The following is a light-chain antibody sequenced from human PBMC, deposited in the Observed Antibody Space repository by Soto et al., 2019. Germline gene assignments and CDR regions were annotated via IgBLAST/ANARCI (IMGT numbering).Light chain of an antibody. CDR1: QSVSRN. Sequence: EIVMTQSPATLSVSPGERATLSCRASQSVSRNVAWYQQKPGQAPRLLIHDASTRATGISVRFSGSGSGTEFTLTISSLQSEDCAGYYCQQYNNWLWTVGQGTKVEIK. CDR2: DAS. CDR3: QQYNNWLWT. J-gene: IGKJ1*01. V-gene: IGKV3-15*01.